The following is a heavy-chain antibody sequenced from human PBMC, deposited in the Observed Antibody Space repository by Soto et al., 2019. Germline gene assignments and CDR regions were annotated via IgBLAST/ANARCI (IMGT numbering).Heavy chain of an antibody. V-gene: IGHV1-3*01. Sequence: QVQLVQSGAEVKKPGASVKVSCKASGYTFTSYAIHWVRQAPGQRLEWMGWINAGNGNTKYSQKFQDRVTITRDTSASTAYMELRSLRSEDTAVYYCARDLGGRPHYWGQGNLVTVSS. D-gene: IGHD2-15*01. CDR3: ARDLGGRPHY. CDR2: INAGNGNT. J-gene: IGHJ4*02. CDR1: GYTFTSYA.